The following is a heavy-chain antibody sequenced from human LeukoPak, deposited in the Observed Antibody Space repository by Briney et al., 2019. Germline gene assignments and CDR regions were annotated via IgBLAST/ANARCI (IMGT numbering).Heavy chain of an antibody. Sequence: GGSLTLSCAASGFTFSSYAMSWVRQAPGKGLEWVSAISGSGGSTYYADSVKGRFTISRDDSKNTLYLQMNSLRAEDTAVYYCAKSPPGNSGFDYWGQGTLVTVSS. CDR2: ISGSGGST. D-gene: IGHD1/OR15-1a*01. J-gene: IGHJ4*02. V-gene: IGHV3-23*01. CDR1: GFTFSSYA. CDR3: AKSPPGNSGFDY.